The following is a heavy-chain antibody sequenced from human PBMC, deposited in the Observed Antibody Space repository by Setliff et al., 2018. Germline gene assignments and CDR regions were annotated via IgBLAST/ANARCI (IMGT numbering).Heavy chain of an antibody. CDR2: ISAYTGKT. D-gene: IGHD3-3*01. V-gene: IGHV1-18*01. Sequence: ASVKVSCKASGGTFSSYVISWVREAPGQGLEWMGGISAYTGKTDYAQNFQGRVTMTTDTSTSTAYMELRSLRYDDTAVYFCARAPRLEWILPTFDYWGQGTPVTVSS. CDR1: GGTFSSYV. CDR3: ARAPRLEWILPTFDY. J-gene: IGHJ4*02.